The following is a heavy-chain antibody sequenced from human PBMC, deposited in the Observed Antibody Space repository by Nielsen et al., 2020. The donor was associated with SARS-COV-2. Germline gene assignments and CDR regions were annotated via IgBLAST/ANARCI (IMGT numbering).Heavy chain of an antibody. V-gene: IGHV3-30*18. CDR3: AKAEEQLVLSRRGIYYYGMDV. D-gene: IGHD6-6*01. J-gene: IGHJ6*02. Sequence: WIRQPPGKGLEWVAVISYDGSNKYYADSVKGRFTISRDNSKNTLYLQMNSLRAEDTAVYYCAKAEEQLVLSRRGIYYYGMDVWGQGTTGTVSS. CDR2: ISYDGSNK.